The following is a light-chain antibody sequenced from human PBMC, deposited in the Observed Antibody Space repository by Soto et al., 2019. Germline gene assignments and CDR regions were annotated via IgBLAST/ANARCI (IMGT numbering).Light chain of an antibody. V-gene: IGLV1-47*01. Sequence: QSVLTQSPSASGTPGQRVTISCSGSRSNIGRNFAYWYQHVPGTAPRLLIQRNNERPLGVPDRFSGSKSGNAASLTVSGLQAEDEADYYCSSYAGSNYPYVFGTGTKLTVL. J-gene: IGLJ1*01. CDR2: RNN. CDR3: SSYAGSNYPYV. CDR1: RSNIGRNF.